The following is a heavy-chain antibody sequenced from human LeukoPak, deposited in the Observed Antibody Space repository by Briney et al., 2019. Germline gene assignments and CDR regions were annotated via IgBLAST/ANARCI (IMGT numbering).Heavy chain of an antibody. J-gene: IGHJ4*02. D-gene: IGHD6-6*01. Sequence: PSETLSLTCTVSGGSISSYYWSWIRQPPGKGLEWIGYIYYSGSTNYNPSLMSRVTISVNTSKNQFSLKLSSVTAADTAVYYCARRMAARPSDYWGQGTLVTVSS. CDR2: IYYSGST. CDR1: GGSISSYY. V-gene: IGHV4-59*08. CDR3: ARRMAARPSDY.